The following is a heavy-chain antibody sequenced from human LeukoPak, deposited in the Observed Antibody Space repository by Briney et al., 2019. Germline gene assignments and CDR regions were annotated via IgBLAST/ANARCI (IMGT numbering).Heavy chain of an antibody. D-gene: IGHD1-26*01. CDR1: GGSISSYY. V-gene: IGHV4-59*08. CDR2: IYYSGST. J-gene: IGHJ4*02. CDR3: ARHGASGSYLYYFDY. Sequence: PSETLSLTCTVSGGSISSYYWSWIRQTPWKELEWIGYIYYSGSTNYNPSLKSRVTISVDTSKNQFSLKLSSATAADTAVYFCARHGASGSYLYYFDYWGQGTLVTVSS.